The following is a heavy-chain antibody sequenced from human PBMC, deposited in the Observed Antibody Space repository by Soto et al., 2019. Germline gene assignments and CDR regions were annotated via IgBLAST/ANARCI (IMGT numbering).Heavy chain of an antibody. J-gene: IGHJ5*02. V-gene: IGHV4-59*12. CDR3: ARGRSTSVYPNFDP. CDR2: IYHEGST. Sequence: SETLSLTCIPSVRSFSSFSCSCIRQPPGKGLEGVGYIYHEGSTYDNPSLKGRATLSVDRSKNYFSLKLSYVTAADTGVYFCARGRSTSVYPNFDPWGQGTLVTVSS. CDR1: VRSFSSFS. D-gene: IGHD3-22*01.